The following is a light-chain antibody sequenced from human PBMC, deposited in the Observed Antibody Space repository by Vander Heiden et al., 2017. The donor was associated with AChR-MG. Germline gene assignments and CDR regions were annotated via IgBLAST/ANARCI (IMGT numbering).Light chain of an antibody. CDR3: SSYTSSSTYVV. J-gene: IGLJ2*01. CDR2: EVS. Sequence: QSALTQPPSVSGSPGQSVTIPRTGTSSDVGSYNRLSWYQQPPGTAPKLMIYEVSNRPSGVPDRFSGSKSGNTASLTISGLQAEDEADYYCSSYTSSSTYVVFGGGTKLTVL. CDR1: SSDVGSYNR. V-gene: IGLV2-18*02.